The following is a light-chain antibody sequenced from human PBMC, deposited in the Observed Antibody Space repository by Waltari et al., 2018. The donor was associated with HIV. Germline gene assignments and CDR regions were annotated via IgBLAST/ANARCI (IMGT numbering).Light chain of an antibody. J-gene: IGKJ4*01. CDR3: QQYYTVRPT. CDR1: QSVSSY. CDR2: WAS. V-gene: IGKV3-15*01. Sequence: EIVLTQSPATLSLSPGERATLSCRASQSVSSYLAWYHQKTGQSPNVLIYWASTRQSGVPDRFSASGSGTNFSLTISSLQAADVAVYYCQQYYTVRPTFGGGTKVEIK.